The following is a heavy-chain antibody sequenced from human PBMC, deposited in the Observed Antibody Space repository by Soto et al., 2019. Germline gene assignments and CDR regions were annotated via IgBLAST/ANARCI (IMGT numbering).Heavy chain of an antibody. J-gene: IGHJ4*02. CDR1: GFTFSSYG. V-gene: IGHV3-33*01. CDR2: IWYDGSNK. Sequence: GGSLRLSCAASGFTFSSYGMHWVRQAPGKGLEWVAVIWYDGSNKYYADSVKGRFTISRDNSKNTLYLQMNSLRAEDTAVYYCARDREWGVDTAMVPLFDYWGLGTLVTVSS. CDR3: ARDREWGVDTAMVPLFDY. D-gene: IGHD5-18*01.